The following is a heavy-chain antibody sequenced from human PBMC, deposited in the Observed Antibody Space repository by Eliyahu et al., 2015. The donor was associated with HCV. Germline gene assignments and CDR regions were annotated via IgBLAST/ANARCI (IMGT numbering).Heavy chain of an antibody. D-gene: IGHD3-3*01. CDR1: GFTVSXNY. CDR3: ARGPRGSGYYFGAYYYGMDV. CDR2: IYSGGST. J-gene: IGHJ6*02. Sequence: EVQLVESGGGLVQPGGSLRLSCAASGFTVSXNYMXWVRQAPGKGLEWVSVIYSGGSTYYADSVKGRFTISRDNSKNTLYLQMNSLRAEDTAVYYCARGPRGSGYYFGAYYYGMDVWGQGTTVTVSS. V-gene: IGHV3-66*01.